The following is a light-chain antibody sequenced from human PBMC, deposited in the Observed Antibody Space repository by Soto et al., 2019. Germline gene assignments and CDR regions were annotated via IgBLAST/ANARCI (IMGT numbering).Light chain of an antibody. CDR3: QSYDSSLSVP. J-gene: IGLJ2*01. V-gene: IGLV1-40*01. CDR1: SPNIGAGYD. Sequence: QSVLTQPPSVSGAPGQRVTISCTGSSPNIGAGYDVHWYQQLPGTAPKLLIYGNSNRPSGVPDRFSGSKSGTSASLAITGLQAEDEADYYCQSYDSSLSVPFGGGTKLTVL. CDR2: GNS.